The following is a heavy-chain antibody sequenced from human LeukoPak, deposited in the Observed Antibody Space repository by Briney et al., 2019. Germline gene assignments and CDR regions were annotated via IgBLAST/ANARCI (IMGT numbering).Heavy chain of an antibody. CDR3: ARRYCTNGVCYHDRGAFDI. Sequence: ASVKVSCKASGYTFTSYGISWVRQAPGQGLEWMGWISAYNGNTNYAQKLQGRATMTTDTSTSTAYMELRSLRSEDTAVYYCARRYCTNGVCYHDRGAFDIWGQGTMVTVSS. V-gene: IGHV1-18*01. CDR1: GYTFTSYG. D-gene: IGHD2-8*01. J-gene: IGHJ3*02. CDR2: ISAYNGNT.